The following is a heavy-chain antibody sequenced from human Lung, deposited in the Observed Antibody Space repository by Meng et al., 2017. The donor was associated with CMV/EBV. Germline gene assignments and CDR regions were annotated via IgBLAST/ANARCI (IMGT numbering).Heavy chain of an antibody. J-gene: IGHJ4*02. CDR3: ARMGARGGNSLIDY. CDR1: GYSIGSGYF. V-gene: IGHV4-38-2*02. D-gene: IGHD4-23*01. CDR2: IYHSGST. Sequence: GSLRLSXSVSGYSIGSGYFWGWIRQPPGKGLEWVGSIYHSGSTYHNPSLKSRVTISADSPRNQFSLKLISVTAADTAAYYCARMGARGGNSLIDYWGQGTRVTVSS.